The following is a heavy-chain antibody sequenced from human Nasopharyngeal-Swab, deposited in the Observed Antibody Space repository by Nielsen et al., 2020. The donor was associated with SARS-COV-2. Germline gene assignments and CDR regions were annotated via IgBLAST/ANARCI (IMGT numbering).Heavy chain of an antibody. CDR1: GYTLTELF. CDR2: FDPEDGET. CDR3: STVLNPMRHDVDFYGMDV. D-gene: IGHD3-22*01. Sequence: ASVKVSCKVSGYTLTELFMHWVRQAPGNGLEWMGGFDPEDGETIYAQKFQGRVTMTEDTSTDTAYMELSSLRSEDSAVYFCSTVLNPMRHDVDFYGMDVWGQGTTVTVSS. J-gene: IGHJ6*02. V-gene: IGHV1-24*01.